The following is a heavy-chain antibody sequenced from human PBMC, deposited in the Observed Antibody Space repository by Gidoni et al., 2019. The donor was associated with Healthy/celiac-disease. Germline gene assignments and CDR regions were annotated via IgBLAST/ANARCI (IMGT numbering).Heavy chain of an antibody. D-gene: IGHD3-3*01. CDR2: INPSGGST. V-gene: IGHV1-46*01. CDR3: ARGGSRFLEWLFPIDY. J-gene: IGHJ4*02. Sequence: QVQLVQSGAEVKKPGASVKVSCTASGYTFPSYYMHWVRQAPGQGLEWMGIINPSGGSTSYAQKFQGRVTMTRDTSTSTVYMELSSLRSEDTAVYYCARGGSRFLEWLFPIDYWGQGTLVTVSS. CDR1: GYTFPSYY.